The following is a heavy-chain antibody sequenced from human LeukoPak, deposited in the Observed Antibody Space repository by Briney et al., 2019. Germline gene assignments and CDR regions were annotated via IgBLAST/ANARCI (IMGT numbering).Heavy chain of an antibody. V-gene: IGHV3-23*01. D-gene: IGHD2-15*01. CDR1: GFTFSSYA. Sequence: GGSLRLSCAAAGFTFSSYAMSWVRQALGKGLEWVSHISASGRTTDYADSVKGRFTISRDNSKNTVYLQMNSLRAEDTAVYYCAKLCSGGSCYWNYWGQGTLVTVSS. J-gene: IGHJ4*02. CDR3: AKLCSGGSCYWNY. CDR2: ISASGRTT.